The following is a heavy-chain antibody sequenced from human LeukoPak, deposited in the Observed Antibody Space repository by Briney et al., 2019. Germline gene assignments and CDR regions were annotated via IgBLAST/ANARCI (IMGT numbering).Heavy chain of an antibody. Sequence: ASVKVSCKVSGYTLTELSMHWVRQAPGKGLEWMGGFDPEDGETIYAQKFRGRVTMTEDTSTDTAYMELSSLRSEDTAVYYCATLPVTIFGVVITYYFDYWGQGTLVTVSS. CDR2: FDPEDGET. D-gene: IGHD3-3*01. V-gene: IGHV1-24*01. CDR3: ATLPVTIFGVVITYYFDY. CDR1: GYTLTELS. J-gene: IGHJ4*02.